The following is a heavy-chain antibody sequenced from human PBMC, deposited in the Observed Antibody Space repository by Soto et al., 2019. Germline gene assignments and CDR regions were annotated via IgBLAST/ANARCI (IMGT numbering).Heavy chain of an antibody. V-gene: IGHV2-5*02. Sequence: QITLKESGPTLVKPTQTLTLTCTFSGFSLSTSGVGVGWIRQPPGKALEWLAVIYWDDDKGYSPSLKNRLTITKENSKNQVVLTMTNMDPVDTATYYCAHTVGLVVVTSEDEYFQHWGQGIQVTVSS. CDR1: GFSLSTSGVG. CDR3: AHTVGLVVVTSEDEYFQH. CDR2: IYWDDDK. D-gene: IGHD2-15*01. J-gene: IGHJ1*01.